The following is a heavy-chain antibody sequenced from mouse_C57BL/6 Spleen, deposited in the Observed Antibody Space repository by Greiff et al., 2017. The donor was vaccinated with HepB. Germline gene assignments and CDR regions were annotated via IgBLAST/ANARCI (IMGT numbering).Heavy chain of an antibody. Sequence: EVKLVESGGGLVKPGGSLKLSCAASGFTFSDYGMHWVRQAPEKGLEWVAYISSGSSTIYYADTVKGRFTISRDNAKNTLFLQMTSLRSEDTAMYYCASYYDYDYAMDYWGQGTSVTVSS. J-gene: IGHJ4*01. D-gene: IGHD2-4*01. CDR2: ISSGSSTI. CDR3: ASYYDYDYAMDY. CDR1: GFTFSDYG. V-gene: IGHV5-17*01.